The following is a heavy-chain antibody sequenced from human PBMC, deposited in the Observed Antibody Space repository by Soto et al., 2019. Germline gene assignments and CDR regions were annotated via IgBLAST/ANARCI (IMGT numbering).Heavy chain of an antibody. V-gene: IGHV4-59*01. D-gene: IGHD6-13*01. CDR2: IYYSGST. J-gene: IGHJ5*02. Sequence: SETLSLTCTVSGAPFSGYYWTWIRQPPGRGLEWIGYIYYSGSTNYNPSLKSRVTISVDTSKNQFSLKLSSVTAADTAVYYCAREWGGYSSSWYQYNWFDPWGQGTLVTVSS. CDR3: AREWGGYSSSWYQYNWFDP. CDR1: GAPFSGYY.